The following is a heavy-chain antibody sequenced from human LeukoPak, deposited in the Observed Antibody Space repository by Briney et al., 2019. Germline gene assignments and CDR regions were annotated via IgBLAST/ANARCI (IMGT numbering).Heavy chain of an antibody. J-gene: IGHJ4*02. Sequence: GGSLRLSCAASGFSSYAMNWVRQAPGKGLEWVSGISGGGGSTYYADSVKGRFTISRDNSKNTLYLQMNSLRAEDTAVYYCAKESGDCSGGSCYPLLYWGQGTLVTVSS. CDR1: GFSSYA. D-gene: IGHD2-15*01. CDR3: AKESGDCSGGSCYPLLY. CDR2: ISGGGGST. V-gene: IGHV3-23*01.